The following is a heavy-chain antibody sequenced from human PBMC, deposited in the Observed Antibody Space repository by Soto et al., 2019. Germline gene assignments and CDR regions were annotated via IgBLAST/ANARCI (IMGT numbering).Heavy chain of an antibody. J-gene: IGHJ6*04. CDR2: IYYSGST. CDR1: GGSISSYY. D-gene: IGHD4-17*01. CDR3: ARAVADYGETEGRGGDYSCSGMDV. V-gene: IGHV4-59*08. Sequence: QVQLQESGPGLVKPSETLSLTCTVSGGSISSYYWSWIRQPPGKGLDWLGYIYYSGSTNYNPSLKGRVTISVDTSKNESSLKLSSVTAPDTAVYYCARAVADYGETEGRGGDYSCSGMDVWGKGTTVTVSS.